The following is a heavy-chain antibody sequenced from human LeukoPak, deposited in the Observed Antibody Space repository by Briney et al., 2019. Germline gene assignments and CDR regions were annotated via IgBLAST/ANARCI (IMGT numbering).Heavy chain of an antibody. D-gene: IGHD7-27*01. CDR3: ARGRLLTGFDY. Sequence: ASVNVSCKASGYTFTSYYMHWVRQAPGQGLEWMGIINPSGGSTSYAQKFRGRVTMTRDTSTSTVYMELSSLRSEDTAVYYCARGRLLTGFDYWGQGTLVTVSS. V-gene: IGHV1-46*01. J-gene: IGHJ4*02. CDR1: GYTFTSYY. CDR2: INPSGGST.